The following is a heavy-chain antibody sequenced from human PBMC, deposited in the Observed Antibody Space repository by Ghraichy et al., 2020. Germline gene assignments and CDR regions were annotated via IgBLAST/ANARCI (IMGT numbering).Heavy chain of an antibody. J-gene: IGHJ1*01. D-gene: IGHD2-15*01. CDR2: ISGSGGNT. CDR1: GFTFSSYA. V-gene: IGHV3-23*01. Sequence: GESLNISFAASGFTFSSYAMSWVRQAPGKGLEWVSAISGSGGNTYYADSVKGRFTFSRDNSKNTLYLQMNSLRAEDTAVYYCAKDVGRGGGSCFHHWGQGPLVTVSS. CDR3: AKDVGRGGGSCFHH.